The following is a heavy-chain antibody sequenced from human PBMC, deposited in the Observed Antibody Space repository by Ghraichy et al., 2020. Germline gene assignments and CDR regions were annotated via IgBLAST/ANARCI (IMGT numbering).Heavy chain of an antibody. Sequence: GGSLRLSCAASGFSFSDYYMSWIRQAPGKGLEWISYISSSGSDIYYADSVKGRFTISRDNAKNSLYLQLNTLRAEDTAVYFCARGCINGVCYKDYWGQGTLVTVSS. D-gene: IGHD2-8*01. J-gene: IGHJ4*02. V-gene: IGHV3-11*01. CDR1: GFSFSDYY. CDR3: ARGCINGVCYKDY. CDR2: ISSSGSDI.